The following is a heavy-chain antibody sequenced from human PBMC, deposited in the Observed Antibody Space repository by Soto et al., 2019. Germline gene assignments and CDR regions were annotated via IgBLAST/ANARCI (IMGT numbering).Heavy chain of an antibody. CDR1: GFTFSSYA. V-gene: IGHV3-23*01. J-gene: IGHJ3*01. D-gene: IGHD4-17*01. Sequence: PGGSLRLSCVASGFTFSSYAMSWVRQVPGKGLEWVSTISDAAGSAYYVDSVKGRFTISRDNSKKTLYLQMNSLRAEDSAVYNCARPYGGQIGDAPDLWGPGTMVTVSS. CDR3: ARPYGGQIGDAPDL. CDR2: ISDAAGSA.